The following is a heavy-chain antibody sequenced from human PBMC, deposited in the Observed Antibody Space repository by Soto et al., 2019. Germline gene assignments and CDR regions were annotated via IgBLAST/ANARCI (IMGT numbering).Heavy chain of an antibody. J-gene: IGHJ4*02. D-gene: IGHD5-12*01. Sequence: GGSLRLSCAASGFTFDDYAMHWVRQAPGKGLEWVSGISWNSGSIGYADSVKGRFTISRDNAKNSLYLQMNSLRAEDTALYYCAKDSGYDLSNPDYWGQGTLVSVSS. CDR3: AKDSGYDLSNPDY. CDR1: GFTFDDYA. V-gene: IGHV3-9*01. CDR2: ISWNSGSI.